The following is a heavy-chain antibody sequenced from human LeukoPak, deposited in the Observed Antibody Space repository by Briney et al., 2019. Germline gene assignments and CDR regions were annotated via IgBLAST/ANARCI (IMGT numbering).Heavy chain of an antibody. V-gene: IGHV4-39*01. Sequence: PSETLSLTCTVSGGSISSSSYYWGWIRQPPGKGLEWIGSISYSGSTFHNPSLKSRVTMSVDTSNNQLSLKLSSVTAADTAVYYCARSRPPRIVVADFDYWGQGTLVTVSS. CDR2: ISYSGST. CDR3: ARSRPPRIVVADFDY. J-gene: IGHJ4*02. CDR1: GGSISSSSYY. D-gene: IGHD6-19*01.